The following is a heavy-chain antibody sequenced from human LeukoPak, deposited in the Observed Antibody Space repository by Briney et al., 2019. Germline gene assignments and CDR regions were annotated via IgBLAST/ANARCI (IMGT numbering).Heavy chain of an antibody. V-gene: IGHV3-23*01. J-gene: IGHJ4*02. CDR1: GFTFSSYA. D-gene: IGHD3-3*01. Sequence: GGSLRLSCAASGFTFSSYAMSWVHQAPGKGLEWVSAISGSGGSTYYADSVKGRFTISRDNSKNTLYLQMNSLRAEDTAVYYCAKISAIFGVVHTYWGQGTLVTVSS. CDR2: ISGSGGST. CDR3: AKISAIFGVVHTY.